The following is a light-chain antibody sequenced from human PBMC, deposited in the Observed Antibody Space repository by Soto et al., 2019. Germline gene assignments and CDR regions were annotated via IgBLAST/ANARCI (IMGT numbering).Light chain of an antibody. Sequence: DIQMTQSPSSLSASVGDRVTITCQASQNINNYLNLFQQKPGKAPKLLIYDASNLQTGVPSRFSGSGSGTDFTLISSRLKPEDIATYYCQQYGNLSTFGQGTRLEI. J-gene: IGKJ5*01. CDR3: QQYGNLST. CDR1: QNINNY. CDR2: DAS. V-gene: IGKV1-33*01.